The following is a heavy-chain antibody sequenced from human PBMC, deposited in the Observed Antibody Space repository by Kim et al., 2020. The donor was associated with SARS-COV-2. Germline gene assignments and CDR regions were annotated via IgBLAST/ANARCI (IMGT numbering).Heavy chain of an antibody. CDR3: AKGRNSGSDFHGGDF. CDR2: ISSGGSKQ. V-gene: IGHV3-30*18. D-gene: IGHD1-26*01. J-gene: IGHJ4*02. Sequence: GGSLRLSCAASGFTFSTHGMQWVRQAPGKGLEWVAVISSGGSKQYYADSVKGRFTISRDNDRNAVYLQMDSLRIEDTAVYYCAKGRNSGSDFHGGDFGGLGIWVTVTS. CDR1: GFTFSTHG.